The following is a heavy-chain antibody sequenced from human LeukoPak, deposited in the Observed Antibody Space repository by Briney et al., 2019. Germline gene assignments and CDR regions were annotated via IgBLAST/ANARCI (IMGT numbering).Heavy chain of an antibody. D-gene: IGHD4/OR15-4a*01. J-gene: IGHJ4*02. CDR3: ARGGALTSLAY. Sequence: GASVKVSCKASGYTFTNYGISWVRQAPGQGLEWMGWISANNGATNYAQKFQGRVTMATDTSTSTACMELRSLRSDDTAVYYCARGGALTSLAYWGQGTPVTVSS. CDR2: ISANNGAT. V-gene: IGHV1-18*01. CDR1: GYTFTNYG.